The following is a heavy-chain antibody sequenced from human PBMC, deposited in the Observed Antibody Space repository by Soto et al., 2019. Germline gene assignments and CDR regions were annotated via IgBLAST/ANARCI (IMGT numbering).Heavy chain of an antibody. CDR1: GYTFTNYD. D-gene: IGHD4-17*01. Sequence: QVRLVQSGAEVKKPGASVKVSCKASGYTFTNYDINWVRQATGQGLERMGWMNPNSGNTGHAQKFQGRVTMTRNTSISTAYMELSSLRSDDTAVYYCARGRSSYGDYVNWYFDLLGRGTLVTVSS. CDR2: MNPNSGNT. J-gene: IGHJ2*01. CDR3: ARGRSSYGDYVNWYFDL. V-gene: IGHV1-8*01.